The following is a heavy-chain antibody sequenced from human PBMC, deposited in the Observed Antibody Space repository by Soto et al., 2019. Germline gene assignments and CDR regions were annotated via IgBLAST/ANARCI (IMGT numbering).Heavy chain of an antibody. CDR3: AHSSGRSGDD. Sequence: QITLKESGPTLVKPTQTLTLTCTFSGFSLTTSGVGVGWIRQPPGRALEWLALLYWDDDKRYTPALKSRLTITMDTSNNQVVLTMTNMDPVGTGTYFCAHSSGRSGDDWGQGTLVTVSS. D-gene: IGHD3-10*01. J-gene: IGHJ4*02. CDR2: LYWDDDK. V-gene: IGHV2-5*02. CDR1: GFSLTTSGVG.